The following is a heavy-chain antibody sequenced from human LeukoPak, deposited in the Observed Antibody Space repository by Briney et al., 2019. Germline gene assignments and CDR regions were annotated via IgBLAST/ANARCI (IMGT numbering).Heavy chain of an antibody. CDR3: ARGTVVVPAAIVLYFDY. D-gene: IGHD2-2*01. CDR1: GFTFSSYA. Sequence: PGGSLRLSCAASGFTFSSYAMHWVRQAPGKGLEWVAVISYDGSNKYYADSVKGRFTISRDNSKNTLYLQMNSLRAEDTAVYYCARGTVVVPAAIVLYFDYWGQGTLVTVSS. J-gene: IGHJ4*02. CDR2: ISYDGSNK. V-gene: IGHV3-30-3*01.